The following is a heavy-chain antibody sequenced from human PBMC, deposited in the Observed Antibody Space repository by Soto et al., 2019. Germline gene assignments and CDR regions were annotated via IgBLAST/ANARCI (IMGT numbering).Heavy chain of an antibody. CDR1: GFTFSSYW. Sequence: GGSLRLSCAASGFTFSSYWMHWVRQAPGKGLVWVSRINSDGSSTSYADSVKGRFTISRDNAKNTLYLQMNSLRAEDTAVYYCARDRYPYSSGWPLDYWGQGTLVTVSS. V-gene: IGHV3-74*01. D-gene: IGHD6-19*01. CDR2: INSDGSST. J-gene: IGHJ4*02. CDR3: ARDRYPYSSGWPLDY.